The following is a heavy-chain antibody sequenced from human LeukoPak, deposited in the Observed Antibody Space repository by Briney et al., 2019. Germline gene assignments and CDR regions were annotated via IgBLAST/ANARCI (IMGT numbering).Heavy chain of an antibody. Sequence: VSVKVPCKASGYTFTSYGISWVRQAPGQGLEWMGWISAYNGNTNYAQKLQGRVTMTTDTSTSTAYMELRSLRSDDTAVYYCARDRGVAGTSNWFDPWGQGTLVTVSS. D-gene: IGHD6-19*01. V-gene: IGHV1-18*01. CDR3: ARDRGVAGTSNWFDP. CDR2: ISAYNGNT. J-gene: IGHJ5*02. CDR1: GYTFTSYG.